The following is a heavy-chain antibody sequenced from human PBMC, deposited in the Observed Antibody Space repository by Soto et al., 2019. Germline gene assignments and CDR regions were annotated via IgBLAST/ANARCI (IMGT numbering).Heavy chain of an antibody. CDR2: IDPSDSYT. V-gene: IGHV5-10-1*01. CDR1: GYSFTSYW. Sequence: PGESLKISCKGSGYSFTSYWISWGRQMPGKGLEWMGRIDPSDSYTNYSPSFQGHVTISADKSISTAYLQWSSLKASDTAMYYCARHPKSGYCSSTSCYTGYYYGMDVWGQGTTVTVSS. D-gene: IGHD2-2*02. J-gene: IGHJ6*02. CDR3: ARHPKSGYCSSTSCYTGYYYGMDV.